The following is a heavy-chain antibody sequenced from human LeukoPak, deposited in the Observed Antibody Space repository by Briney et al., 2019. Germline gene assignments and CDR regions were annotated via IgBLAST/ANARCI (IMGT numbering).Heavy chain of an antibody. V-gene: IGHV3-7*01. CDR3: ARVGSEGDFWSGSYYYYYMDV. D-gene: IGHD3-3*01. J-gene: IGHJ6*03. CDR1: GFTFSSYW. Sequence: GGSLRLSCAASGFTFSSYWMSWVRQAPGKGLEWVANIKQDGSEKYYVDSVKGRFTISRDNAKNSLYLQMNSLRAEDTAVYYCARVGSEGDFWSGSYYYYYMDVWGKGTTVTVSS. CDR2: IKQDGSEK.